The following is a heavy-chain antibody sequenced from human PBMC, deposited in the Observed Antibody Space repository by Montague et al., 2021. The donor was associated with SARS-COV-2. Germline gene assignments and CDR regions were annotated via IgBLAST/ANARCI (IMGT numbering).Heavy chain of an antibody. J-gene: IGHJ4*02. Sequence: SETLSLTCTVAGGSINAYYCTWIRQPPGKGLDWIGFLYYSGVTNYNPSLKSRVTMSLETSKNQFSLRLSSVTAADTAVYYCARGGTRDIVLVPSALDYWGRGIPVTVSS. V-gene: IGHV4-59*08. CDR1: GGSINAYY. CDR3: ARGGTRDIVLVPSALDY. CDR2: LYYSGVT. D-gene: IGHD2-15*01.